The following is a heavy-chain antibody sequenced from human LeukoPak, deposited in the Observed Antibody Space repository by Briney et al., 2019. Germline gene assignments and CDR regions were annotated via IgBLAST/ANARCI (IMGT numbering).Heavy chain of an antibody. D-gene: IGHD2-15*01. Sequence: GGSLRLSCAASGFTVSSNYMSWVRQAPGKGLEWVSVIYSGGSTYYADSVKGRFTISRDNSKNTLYLRMNSLRAEDTAVYYCARLGLLRAFDYWGQGTLVTVSS. CDR1: GFTVSSNY. CDR3: ARLGLLRAFDY. V-gene: IGHV3-53*01. CDR2: IYSGGST. J-gene: IGHJ4*02.